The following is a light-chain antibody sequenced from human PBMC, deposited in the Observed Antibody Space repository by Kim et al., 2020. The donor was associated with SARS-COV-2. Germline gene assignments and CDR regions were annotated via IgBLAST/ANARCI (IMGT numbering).Light chain of an antibody. CDR1: QSVSTN. V-gene: IGKV3-15*01. CDR3: QQYNGWPRT. Sequence: GAPVERATLSCRASQSVSTNLAWYQQKPGQAPRLLIYGASTRDTGIAARFSGSGSGTEFSLTISSLQSEDFAVYYCQQYNGWPRTFGQGTKVDIK. CDR2: GAS. J-gene: IGKJ1*01.